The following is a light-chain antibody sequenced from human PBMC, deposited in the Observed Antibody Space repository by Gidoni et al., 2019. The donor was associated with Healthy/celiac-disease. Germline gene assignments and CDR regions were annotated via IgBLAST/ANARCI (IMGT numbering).Light chain of an antibody. CDR3: QQLNSYPLT. J-gene: IGKJ4*01. CDR2: AAS. V-gene: IGKV1-9*01. Sequence: DIQLTQSPSFLSASVGDRFTITCRASQVISSYSACYQQKPGKAPKRLIYAASTLQSGVPSRFCGSGSGTEFTLTISSLQPEDFATYYCQQLNSYPLTFGGGTKVEIK. CDR1: QVISSY.